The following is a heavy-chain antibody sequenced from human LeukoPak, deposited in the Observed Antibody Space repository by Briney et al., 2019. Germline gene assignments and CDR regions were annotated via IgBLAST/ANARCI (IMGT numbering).Heavy chain of an antibody. Sequence: PGGSLRLSCEASGFTFSSYEMNWVRQAPGKGLEWVSYIGNSGSTIYYADSVKGRFTISRDNAKNSLYLQMNSLRAEDTAVYYCARDVVASDAFDIWGQGTMVTVSS. D-gene: IGHD2-15*01. J-gene: IGHJ3*02. CDR1: GFTFSSYE. CDR3: ARDVVASDAFDI. V-gene: IGHV3-48*03. CDR2: IGNSGSTI.